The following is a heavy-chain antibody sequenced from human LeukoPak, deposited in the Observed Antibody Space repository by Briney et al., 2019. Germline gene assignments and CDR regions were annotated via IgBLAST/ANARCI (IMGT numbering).Heavy chain of an antibody. CDR2: ISNDETNK. J-gene: IGHJ1*01. D-gene: IGHD5/OR15-5a*01. CDR3: AKEGQRGSYGVYDDYH. Sequence: GGSLRLSCAASGFTFSSYVMHWVRQAPGKGLEWVAVISNDETNKYYADSVRGRFTISRDNSKNMVYLQMNSLRVEDTAVYYCAKEGQRGSYGVYDDYHWGQGTLVTVPS. CDR1: GFTFSSYV. V-gene: IGHV3-30*18.